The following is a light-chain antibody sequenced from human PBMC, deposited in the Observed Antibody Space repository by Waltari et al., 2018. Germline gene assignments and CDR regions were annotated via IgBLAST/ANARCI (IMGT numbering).Light chain of an antibody. V-gene: IGLV2-8*01. CDR2: EVT. CDR3: SSYAGSNNFV. J-gene: IGLJ1*01. CDR1: SSDVGGYNY. Sequence: QSALTQPPSASGSPGQSVTISCTGTSSDVGGYNYVSWYQQHPAKAPKLMIYEVTKRPSGVPDRFSGSKSGNTASLTVSGLQAEDEAEYFCSSYAGSNNFVFGSGTDVTVL.